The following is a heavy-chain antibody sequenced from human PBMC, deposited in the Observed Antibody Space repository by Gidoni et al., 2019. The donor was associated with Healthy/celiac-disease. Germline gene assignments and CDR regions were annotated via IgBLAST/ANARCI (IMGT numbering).Heavy chain of an antibody. J-gene: IGHJ4*02. CDR3: ARDSNRVSSSYDY. CDR1: GFTFSDYY. D-gene: IGHD6-13*01. CDR2: ISSSSSYT. Sequence: QVQLVESGGGLVKPGGSLRLSCAASGFTFSDYYMSWIRQAPGKGLEWVSYISSSSSYTNYADSVKGRFTISRDNAKNSLYLQMNSLRAEDTAVYYCARDSNRVSSSYDYWGQGTLVTVSS. V-gene: IGHV3-11*05.